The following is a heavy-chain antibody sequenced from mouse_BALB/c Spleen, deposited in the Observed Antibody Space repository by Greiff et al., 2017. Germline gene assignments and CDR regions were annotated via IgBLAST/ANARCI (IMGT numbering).Heavy chain of an antibody. CDR2: INPGSGGT. CDR3: ARESVY. CDR1: GYAFTNYL. V-gene: IGHV1-54*03. J-gene: IGHJ2*01. Sequence: QVQLKQSGAELVRPGTSVKVSCKASGYAFTNYLIEWVKQRPGQGLEWIGVINPGSGGTNYNEKFKGKATLTADKSSSTAYMQLSSLTSDDSAVYFCARESVYWGQGTTLTVSS.